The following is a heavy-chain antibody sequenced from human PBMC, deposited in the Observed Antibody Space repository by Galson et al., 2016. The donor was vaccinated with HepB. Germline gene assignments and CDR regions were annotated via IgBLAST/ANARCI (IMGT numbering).Heavy chain of an antibody. Sequence: SLRLSCAASGITFSSKWMHWVRQAPGKGLVWVSRINGDGSTTNYVDSVKGRFTISGDNAKNMLYLRMNGLRAEDTAVYYCARGVGGYLGYGMDVWGQGTTVTVSS. V-gene: IGHV3-74*01. CDR1: GITFSSKW. CDR3: ARGVGGYLGYGMDV. J-gene: IGHJ6*02. CDR2: INGDGSTT. D-gene: IGHD3-22*01.